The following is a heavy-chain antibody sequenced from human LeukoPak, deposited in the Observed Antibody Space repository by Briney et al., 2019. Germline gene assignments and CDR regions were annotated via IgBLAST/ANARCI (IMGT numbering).Heavy chain of an antibody. J-gene: IGHJ5*02. CDR2: INPSGGST. Sequence: GASVKVSCKASGYTFTSYYMHWVRQAPGQGLEWMGIINPSGGSTSYAQKFQGGVTMTRDMSTSTVYMELSSLRSEDTAVYYCARDRGPTVTTPDNWFDPWGQGTLVTVSS. V-gene: IGHV1-46*01. D-gene: IGHD4-11*01. CDR1: GYTFTSYY. CDR3: ARDRGPTVTTPDNWFDP.